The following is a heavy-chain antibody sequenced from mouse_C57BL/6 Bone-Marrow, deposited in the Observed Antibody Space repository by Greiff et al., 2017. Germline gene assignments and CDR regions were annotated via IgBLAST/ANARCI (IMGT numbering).Heavy chain of an antibody. J-gene: IGHJ2*01. CDR1: GFNFKDDY. Sequence: EVQLQQSGAELVRPGASVKLSCTASGFNFKDDYMHWVKQRPEQGLEWIGWIDPENGDTEYASKFQGKATITADTSSHTAYLQLSSLTSEDTAVYYCTVYSNGGYWGQGTTLTVSS. CDR2: IDPENGDT. V-gene: IGHV14-4*01. CDR3: TVYSNGGY. D-gene: IGHD2-5*01.